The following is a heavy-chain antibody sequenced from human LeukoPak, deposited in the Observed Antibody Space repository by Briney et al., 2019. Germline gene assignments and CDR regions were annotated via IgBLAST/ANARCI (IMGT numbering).Heavy chain of an antibody. J-gene: IGHJ4*02. D-gene: IGHD3-22*01. CDR1: GFTFSNYA. Sequence: GGSLRLSCAASGFTFSNYAMHWVRQAPGKGLDWVAVIAYDGSNKNYADSVKGRFTISRDNAKNSLYLQMNSLRAEDTAVYYCARGGTGYYYDSSGTEWGQGTLVTVSS. CDR3: ARGGTGYYYDSSGTE. CDR2: IAYDGSNK. V-gene: IGHV3-30-3*01.